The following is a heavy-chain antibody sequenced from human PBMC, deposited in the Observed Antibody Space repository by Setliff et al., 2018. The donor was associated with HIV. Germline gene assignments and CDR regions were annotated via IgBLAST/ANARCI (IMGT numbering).Heavy chain of an antibody. J-gene: IGHJ4*02. CDR1: GGSFSGYY. Sequence: LSLTCAVYGGSFSGYYWSWIRQPPGKGLEWIEEINHSGSTNYNPSLKSRVTVSADTSKNQFSLKLRSVTAADTAVYYCARRGVMITFGGVYFNYWGQGTLVTVS. CDR2: INHSGST. CDR3: ARRGVMITFGGVYFNY. V-gene: IGHV4-34*01. D-gene: IGHD3-16*01.